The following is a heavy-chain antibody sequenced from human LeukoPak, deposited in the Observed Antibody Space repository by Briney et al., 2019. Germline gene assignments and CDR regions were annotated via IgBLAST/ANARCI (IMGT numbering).Heavy chain of an antibody. CDR2: ISGSGGST. J-gene: IGHJ4*02. CDR1: GFTVSSNY. Sequence: GGSLRLSCAASGFTVSSNYMSWVRQAPGKGLEWVSAISGSGGSTYYADSVKGRFTISRDNSKNTLYLQMNSLRAEDTAVYYCAGIPTIVLIWGQGTLVTVSS. CDR3: AGIPTIVLI. D-gene: IGHD3-22*01. V-gene: IGHV3-23*01.